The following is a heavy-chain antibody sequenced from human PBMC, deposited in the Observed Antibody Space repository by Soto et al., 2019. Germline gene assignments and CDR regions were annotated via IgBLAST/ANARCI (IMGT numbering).Heavy chain of an antibody. J-gene: IGHJ4*02. D-gene: IGHD5-18*01. CDR1: GYTFTSYA. V-gene: IGHV1-3*01. Sequence: ASVKVSCKASGYTFTSYAMHWVRQAPGQRLEWMGWINAGNGNTKYSQKFQGRVTITRDTSASTAYMELSSLRSDDTAVYYCASSLLVGYGLEGESDWGQGTLVTVSS. CDR3: ASSLLVGYGLEGESD. CDR2: INAGNGNT.